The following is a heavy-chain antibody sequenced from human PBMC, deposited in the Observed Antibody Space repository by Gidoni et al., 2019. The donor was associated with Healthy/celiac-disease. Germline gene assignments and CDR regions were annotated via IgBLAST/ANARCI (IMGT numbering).Heavy chain of an antibody. Sequence: QVQLVESGGGVVQPGRSLRLSCAASGFTFRSYAMHWVRQAPGKGLEWVAVISYDGSNKYYADSVKGRFTISRDNSKNTLYLQMNSLRAEDTAVYYCAREVPSGYVYGMDVWGQGTTVTVSS. D-gene: IGHD5-12*01. V-gene: IGHV3-30-3*01. CDR1: GFTFRSYA. CDR2: ISYDGSNK. J-gene: IGHJ6*02. CDR3: AREVPSGYVYGMDV.